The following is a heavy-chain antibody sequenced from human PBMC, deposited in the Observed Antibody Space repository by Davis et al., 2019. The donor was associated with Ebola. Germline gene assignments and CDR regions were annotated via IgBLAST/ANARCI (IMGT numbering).Heavy chain of an antibody. V-gene: IGHV3-21*01. CDR2: IGLISSFT. CDR3: ARSSV. Sequence: GESLKISCAASGFTFGDYSMIWVRQAPGKGLEWVSSIGLISSFTLYADSVKGRFTISRDNVKNSLFLQMDSLRAEDTAVYYCARSSVWGQGTLVTVSS. J-gene: IGHJ4*02. CDR1: GFTFGDYS.